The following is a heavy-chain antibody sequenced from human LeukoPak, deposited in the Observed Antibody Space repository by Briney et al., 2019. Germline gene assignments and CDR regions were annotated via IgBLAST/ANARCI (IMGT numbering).Heavy chain of an antibody. Sequence: GGSLRLSCAASGFTFSSYAMHWVRQAPGKGPEWVAVISYDGSNKYYADSVKGRFTISRDNSKDTLYLQMNSLRAEDTAVYYCARDFGAGIRYFADYWGQGTLVTVSS. V-gene: IGHV3-30-3*01. CDR2: ISYDGSNK. CDR3: ARDFGAGIRYFADY. J-gene: IGHJ4*02. CDR1: GFTFSSYA. D-gene: IGHD3-9*01.